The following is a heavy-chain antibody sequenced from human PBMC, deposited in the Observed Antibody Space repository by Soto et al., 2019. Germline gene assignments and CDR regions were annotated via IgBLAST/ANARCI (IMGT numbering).Heavy chain of an antibody. Sequence: GGSLRLSCAASGFTVSSNYMSWVRQAPGKGLEWVSVIYSGGSPYYADSVKGRFTISRDNSKNTLYLQMNSLRAEDTAVYYCARDSGRRNGLDPWGQGTLVTVS. J-gene: IGHJ5*02. V-gene: IGHV3-53*01. CDR2: IYSGGSP. D-gene: IGHD2-15*01. CDR1: GFTVSSNY. CDR3: ARDSGRRNGLDP.